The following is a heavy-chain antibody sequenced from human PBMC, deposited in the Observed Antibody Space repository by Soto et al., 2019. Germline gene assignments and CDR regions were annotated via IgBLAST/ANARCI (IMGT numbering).Heavy chain of an antibody. D-gene: IGHD6-13*01. CDR2: IKQDGSEK. CDR3: ARYTYSSSWFDY. CDR1: GFTFSSYW. J-gene: IGHJ4*02. Sequence: GGSLRLSCVASGFTFSSYWMSWVRQAPGKGLELVANIKQDGSEKYYVGSVKGRFTISRDNAENSLYLQMNSLRADDTAVYYCARYTYSSSWFDYWGQGTLVIVSS. V-gene: IGHV3-7*03.